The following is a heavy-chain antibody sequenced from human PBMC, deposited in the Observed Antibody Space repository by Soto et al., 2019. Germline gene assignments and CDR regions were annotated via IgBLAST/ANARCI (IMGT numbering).Heavy chain of an antibody. Sequence: QVQLQESGPGLVKPSQTLSLTCTVSGGSISSGGYYWSWIRQHPGKGLEWIGYIYYSGSTYYNPSLKSRVTMSVDTSKNQLYLKLSSVTAADTAVYYCARGEHYGGAFDIWGQGTMVTVSS. CDR2: IYYSGST. J-gene: IGHJ3*02. CDR3: ARGEHYGGAFDI. D-gene: IGHD4-17*01. CDR1: GGSISSGGYY. V-gene: IGHV4-31*03.